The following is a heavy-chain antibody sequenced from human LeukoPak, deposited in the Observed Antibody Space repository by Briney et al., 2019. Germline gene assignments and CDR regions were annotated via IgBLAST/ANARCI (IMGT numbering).Heavy chain of an antibody. CDR2: VSYDGSNK. CDR3: ARVVNDGSCGSCYYYYGMDV. Sequence: GGTLRLSCAASGFTFSNYAIHWVRQAPGKGLEWVAVVSYDGSNKYYADSVKGRFTISRDNSKNTLYLQMNSLRAEDTAVYYCARVVNDGSCGSCYYYYGMDVWGQGTTVTVSS. J-gene: IGHJ6*02. V-gene: IGHV3-30*04. CDR1: GFTFSNYA. D-gene: IGHD2-15*01.